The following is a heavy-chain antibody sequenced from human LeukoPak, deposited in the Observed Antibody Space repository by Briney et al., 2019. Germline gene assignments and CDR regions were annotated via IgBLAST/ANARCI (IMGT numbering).Heavy chain of an antibody. Sequence: GGSLRLSCAASGFTFSSYAMHWVRQAPGKGLEWVAVISYDGSNKYYADSVKGRFTISRDNSKNTLYLQMNSLRAEDTAVYYCASAPPDRGTMVRGVIITGFDYWGQGTLVTVSS. CDR2: ISYDGSNK. J-gene: IGHJ4*02. D-gene: IGHD3-10*01. CDR3: ASAPPDRGTMVRGVIITGFDY. CDR1: GFTFSSYA. V-gene: IGHV3-30-3*01.